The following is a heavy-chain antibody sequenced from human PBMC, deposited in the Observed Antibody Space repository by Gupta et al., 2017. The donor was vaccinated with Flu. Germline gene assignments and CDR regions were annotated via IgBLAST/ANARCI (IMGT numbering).Heavy chain of an antibody. J-gene: IGHJ6*02. CDR2: ISSSSSYT. D-gene: IGHD3-9*01. CDR3: ARARRDTYYDILTGYFSGGMDV. Sequence: QVQLVESGGGLVKPGGSLRLSCAASGFTFSDYYMSWIRQAPGKGLEWVSYISSSSSYTNYADSVKGRFTISRDNAKNSLYLQMNSLRAEDTAVYYCARARRDTYYDILTGYFSGGMDVWGQGTTVTVSS. CDR1: GFTFSDYY. V-gene: IGHV3-11*05.